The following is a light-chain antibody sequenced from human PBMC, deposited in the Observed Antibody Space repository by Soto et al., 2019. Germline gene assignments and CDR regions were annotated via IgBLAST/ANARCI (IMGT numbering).Light chain of an antibody. Sequence: VLTQPPSASGTPGQGDTISCSGSTSNIGSNYVYWYQQLPGTAPKLLIYRNNQRPSGVPDRFSGSKSGTSASLAISGLRSDDEADYFCATWDDSLNGFYVFGTGTKVTVL. J-gene: IGLJ1*01. CDR2: RNN. V-gene: IGLV1-47*01. CDR1: TSNIGSNY. CDR3: ATWDDSLNGFYV.